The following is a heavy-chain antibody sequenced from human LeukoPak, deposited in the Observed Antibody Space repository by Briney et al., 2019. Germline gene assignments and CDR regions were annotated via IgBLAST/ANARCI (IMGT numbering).Heavy chain of an antibody. Sequence: SVKVSCKASGGTFSSYAISWVRQAPGQGLEWMGGIIPIFGTANYAQKFQGRVTITTDESTSTAYMELSGLRSEDTAVYYCARGPLSAGYSSSWYSRYYYYMDVWGKGTTVTVSS. CDR2: IIPIFGTA. CDR3: ARGPLSAGYSSSWYSRYYYYMDV. V-gene: IGHV1-69*05. J-gene: IGHJ6*03. D-gene: IGHD6-13*01. CDR1: GGTFSSYA.